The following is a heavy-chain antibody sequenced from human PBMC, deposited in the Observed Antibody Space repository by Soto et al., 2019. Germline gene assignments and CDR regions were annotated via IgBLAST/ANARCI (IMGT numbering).Heavy chain of an antibody. CDR3: AAVHRLNAFDI. CDR2: IVVGSGNT. D-gene: IGHD1-1*01. J-gene: IGHJ3*02. CDR1: VFTFTSSA. Sequence: SVKVSCKASVFTFTSSAMQWVRQARGQRLERIGWIVVGSGNTNCAQKFQERVTITRDMSTSTAYMELSSLRSEDTAVYYCAAVHRLNAFDIWGQGTMVTVSS. V-gene: IGHV1-58*02.